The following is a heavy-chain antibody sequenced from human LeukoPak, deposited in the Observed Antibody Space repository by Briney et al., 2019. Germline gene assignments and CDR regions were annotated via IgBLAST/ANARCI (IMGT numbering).Heavy chain of an antibody. CDR2: INPSGGST. Sequence: ASVKLSCKASGYTFTTYYIHWVRQAPGQGLEWMALINPSGGSTHYAQTFQGRVTVTRDTSTSTVYMELTCLRSEDTAVYYCACLPYAFDIWGQGTMVTVSS. CDR1: GYTFTTYY. CDR3: ACLPYAFDI. J-gene: IGHJ3*02. V-gene: IGHV1-46*01.